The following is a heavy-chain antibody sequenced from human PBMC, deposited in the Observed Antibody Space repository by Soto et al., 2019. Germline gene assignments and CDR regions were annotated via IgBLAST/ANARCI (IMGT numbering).Heavy chain of an antibody. Sequence: QVPLVESGGGLVKPGGSLRLSCAVSGFTFSDYYMTWIRQAPGKGLEWVSYISSSTSHTNYADSVKGRFTISRDNAKNSLFLQMNSLRAEDTAVYYCVRGRGAAADYFDFWGQGTLVTVSS. CDR1: GFTFSDYY. V-gene: IGHV3-11*05. CDR3: VRGRGAAADYFDF. CDR2: ISSSTSHT. D-gene: IGHD6-13*01. J-gene: IGHJ4*02.